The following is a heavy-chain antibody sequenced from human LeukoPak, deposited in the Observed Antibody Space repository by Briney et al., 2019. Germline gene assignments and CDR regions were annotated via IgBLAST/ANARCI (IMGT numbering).Heavy chain of an antibody. CDR2: IYWDDDK. J-gene: IGHJ4*02. Sequence: SGPTLVNPTQTLTLTCTFSGFSLSTRAVGVGWIRQPPGKALAWLALIYWDDDKRYSPSLKSRLTITKDTSKNQVVLAMSNMDPVDTATYYCAHRNPQSMAYYFDYWGQGTLVTVSS. CDR1: GFSLSTRAVG. V-gene: IGHV2-5*02. D-gene: IGHD2/OR15-2a*01. CDR3: AHRNPQSMAYYFDY.